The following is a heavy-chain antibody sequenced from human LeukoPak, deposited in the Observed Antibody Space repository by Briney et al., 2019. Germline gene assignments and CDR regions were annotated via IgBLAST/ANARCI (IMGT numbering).Heavy chain of an antibody. V-gene: IGHV4-39*02. D-gene: IGHD5-24*01. J-gene: IGHJ4*02. CDR1: GGSISSSSYY. Sequence: PSETLSLTCTVSGGSISSSSYYWGWIRQPPGKGLEWTGSIYYSGSTYYNPSLKSRVTISVDTSKNQFSLKLSSVTAADTAVYYCAKDKEDGYSSFDYWGQGTLVTVSS. CDR3: AKDKEDGYSSFDY. CDR2: IYYSGST.